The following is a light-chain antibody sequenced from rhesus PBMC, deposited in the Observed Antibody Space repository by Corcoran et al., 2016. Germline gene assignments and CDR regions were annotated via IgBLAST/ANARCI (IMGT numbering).Light chain of an antibody. Sequence: QAALTQPRSVSGSPGQSVTISCTGTSSDIGGYNYVSWYQQHPGTAPKLMIYEVSKRPSGVSDRFSGSKSGNTASLTISGLQAEDEADYYCSSHAGSNTYYIFGAGTRLTVL. J-gene: IGLJ1*01. CDR2: EVS. CDR1: SSDIGGYNY. CDR3: SSHAGSNTYYI. V-gene: IGLV2-32*02.